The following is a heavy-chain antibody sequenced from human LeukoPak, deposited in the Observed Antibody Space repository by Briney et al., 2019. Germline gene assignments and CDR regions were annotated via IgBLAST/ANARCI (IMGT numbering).Heavy chain of an antibody. CDR1: GFTFSSYA. Sequence: GGSLRLSCAASGFTFSSYAMSWVRQAPGKGLEWVSAISGSGGSTYYADSVKGRFTISRDNSKNPLYLQMNSLRAEDTAVYYCAKVSPPPDYYDSSGYNDYWGQGTLVTVSS. CDR2: ISGSGGST. V-gene: IGHV3-23*01. CDR3: AKVSPPPDYYDSSGYNDY. J-gene: IGHJ4*02. D-gene: IGHD3-22*01.